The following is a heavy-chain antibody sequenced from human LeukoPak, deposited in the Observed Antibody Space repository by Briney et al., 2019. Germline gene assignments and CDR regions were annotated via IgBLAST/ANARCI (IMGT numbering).Heavy chain of an antibody. D-gene: IGHD3-16*01. Sequence: GSSVKVSCKASGGTFSSYAISWVRQAPGQGLEWMGGIIPIFGTANYAQKFQGRVTITADKSTSTAYMELSSLRSEDTAVYYCASSFVWVVMSAFDIWGQGTMVTVSS. J-gene: IGHJ3*02. CDR3: ASSFVWVVMSAFDI. CDR2: IIPIFGTA. V-gene: IGHV1-69*06. CDR1: GGTFSSYA.